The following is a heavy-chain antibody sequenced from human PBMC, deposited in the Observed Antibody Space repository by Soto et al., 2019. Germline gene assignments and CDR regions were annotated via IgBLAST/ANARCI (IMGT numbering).Heavy chain of an antibody. Sequence: PSQTLSLTCVISGDSVSSNSAAWNWIRQSPSRGLEWLGRTYYRSRWYNDYAVSVRSRITVNADTSKNQFSLHLNSVTPEDTAVYYGAGPSSLRWYYMDVWDKGTTVTVSS. CDR1: GDSVSSNSAA. J-gene: IGHJ6*03. CDR3: AGPSSLRWYYMDV. CDR2: TYYRSRWYN. V-gene: IGHV6-1*01. D-gene: IGHD4-17*01.